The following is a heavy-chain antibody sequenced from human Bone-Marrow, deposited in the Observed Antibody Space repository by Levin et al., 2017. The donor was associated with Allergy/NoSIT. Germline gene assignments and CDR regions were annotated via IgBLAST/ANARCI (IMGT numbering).Heavy chain of an antibody. CDR2: VSGRTGST. CDR1: GFTFSSYA. V-gene: IGHV3-23*01. CDR3: AKEAVAGKYSQDYYFDY. D-gene: IGHD6-19*01. Sequence: PGGSLRLSCAASGFTFSSYAMTWVRQAPGKGLEWVSAVSGRTGSTYYADSVKGRFTISRDNSKNTLHLQMNSLRAEDTAVYYCAKEAVAGKYSQDYYFDYWGQGTLVTVSS. J-gene: IGHJ4*02.